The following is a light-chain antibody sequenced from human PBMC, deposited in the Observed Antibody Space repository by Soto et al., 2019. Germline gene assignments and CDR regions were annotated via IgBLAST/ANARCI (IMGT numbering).Light chain of an antibody. Sequence: IQMTQSPSSLSASVGDRVTMSFQASQDINNYLSWYRQNPGKAPKILIYDASNLETGVPSRFSGSGSGTDFTFTISSLQPEDIATYYCQQYANLPITFGQGTRLEIK. CDR1: QDINNY. J-gene: IGKJ5*01. CDR2: DAS. V-gene: IGKV1-33*01. CDR3: QQYANLPIT.